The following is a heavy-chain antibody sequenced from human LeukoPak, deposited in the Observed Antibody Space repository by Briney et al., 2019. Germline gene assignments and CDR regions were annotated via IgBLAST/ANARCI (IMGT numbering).Heavy chain of an antibody. CDR3: AKDPVFCNTTSCNRRMADY. CDR1: GFSFSNYH. D-gene: IGHD2-2*01. Sequence: GGSLRLSCAASGFSFSNYHMYWVRQAPGKGLEWVAFISFDGRNKYYTDSVKGRFTISRDNSMSALYLQMSSLRAEDTALYYCAKDPVFCNTTSCNRRMADYWGQGTLVSVSS. CDR2: ISFDGRNK. V-gene: IGHV3-30*02. J-gene: IGHJ4*02.